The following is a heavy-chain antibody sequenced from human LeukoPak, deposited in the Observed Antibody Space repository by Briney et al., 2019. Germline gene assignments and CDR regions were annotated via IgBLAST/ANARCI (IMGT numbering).Heavy chain of an antibody. CDR3: ARGKRSVY. CDR1: GGSFSGYY. Sequence: SEALSLTCAVYGGSFSGYYWSWIRQPPGKGLEWIGEINHSGSTNYNPSLKSRVTISVDTSKNQFSLKLSSVTAADTAVYYCARGKRSVYSGQGTLVTVSS. CDR2: INHSGST. D-gene: IGHD3-3*01. V-gene: IGHV4-34*01. J-gene: IGHJ4*02.